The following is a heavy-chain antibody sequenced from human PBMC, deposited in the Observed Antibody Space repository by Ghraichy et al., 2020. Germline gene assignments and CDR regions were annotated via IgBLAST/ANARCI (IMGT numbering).Heavy chain of an antibody. CDR3: ARHIGTIPHFYSLDYYYGMDV. CDR2: INHSGST. D-gene: IGHD2-21*01. Sequence: SETLSLTCAVYGGSFSGYYWSWIRQPPGKGLEWIGEINHSGSTNYNPSLKSRVTISVDTSKNQFSLKLSSVTAADTAVYYCARHIGTIPHFYSLDYYYGMDVWGQGTTVTVSS. CDR1: GGSFSGYY. J-gene: IGHJ6*02. V-gene: IGHV4-34*01.